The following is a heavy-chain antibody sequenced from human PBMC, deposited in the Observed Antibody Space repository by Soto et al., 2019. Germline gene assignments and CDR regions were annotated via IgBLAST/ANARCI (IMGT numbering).Heavy chain of an antibody. CDR3: ASYYYDSSGYYHYFDY. V-gene: IGHV3-23*01. Sequence: EVQLLESGGGLVQPGGSLRVSCAASGFTFSSYGMSWVRQAQGKGLEWVLGISGSGGSTYYADSVKGRFTISRDNSKNTLYLQMNSLRVEDTASYYCASYYYDSSGYYHYFDYWGQGILVTVSS. J-gene: IGHJ4*02. CDR1: GFTFSSYG. CDR2: ISGSGGST. D-gene: IGHD3-22*01.